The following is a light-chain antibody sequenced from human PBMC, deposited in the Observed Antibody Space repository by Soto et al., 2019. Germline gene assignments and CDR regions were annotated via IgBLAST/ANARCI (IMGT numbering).Light chain of an antibody. CDR1: QSVSSSY. Sequence: EIVLTQSPGTLSLSPGERATLSCRASQSVSSSYLAWYQRKPGQAPRLLIYGASSRATGIPDRFSGSGSGTDFTLTISRLEPEDFAVYYCQQYGGSPPYTFGHGTKLEIK. V-gene: IGKV3-20*01. J-gene: IGKJ2*01. CDR2: GAS. CDR3: QQYGGSPPYT.